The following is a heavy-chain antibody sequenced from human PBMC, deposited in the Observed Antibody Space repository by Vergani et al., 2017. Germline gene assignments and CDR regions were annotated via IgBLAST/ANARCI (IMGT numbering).Heavy chain of an antibody. CDR3: ASSAGLHRLYWYFDL. V-gene: IGHV3-23*04. J-gene: IGHJ2*01. Sequence: VQLVETGGGVVQPGGSLRLYCATSGFTFSSYAMSWVRQAPGKGLEWVSAISGSGGSTYYADSVKGRFTISRDNSKNTLYLQMNSLRAEDTAVYYCASSAGLHRLYWYFDLWGRGTLVTVSS. D-gene: IGHD6-13*01. CDR1: GFTFSSYA. CDR2: ISGSGGST.